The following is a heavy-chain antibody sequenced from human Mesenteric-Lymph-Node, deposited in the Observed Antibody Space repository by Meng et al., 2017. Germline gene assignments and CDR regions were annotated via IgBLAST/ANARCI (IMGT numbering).Heavy chain of an antibody. D-gene: IGHD1-26*01. CDR1: GFTFDDYA. CDR3: ARAYTGTYYAHAFDI. V-gene: IGHV3-9*01. J-gene: IGHJ3*02. Sequence: SLKISCAASGFTFDDYAMHWVRQAPGKGLEWVSGISWNSGSIGYADSVKGRFTISRDNAKNSLSLQLSSLRAEDTAVYYCARAYTGTYYAHAFDIWGQGTLVTVSS. CDR2: ISWNSGSI.